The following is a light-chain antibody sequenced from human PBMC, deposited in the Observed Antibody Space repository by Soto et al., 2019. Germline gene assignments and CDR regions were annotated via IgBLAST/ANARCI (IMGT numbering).Light chain of an antibody. CDR1: SGHSSYA. CDR3: QTWGTGIHYV. CDR2: LNSDGSH. V-gene: IGLV4-69*01. Sequence: QLVLTQSPSASASLGASVKLTCTLSSGHSSYAIAWHQQQPEKGPRYLMKLNSDGSHSKGDGIPDRFSGSSSGAERYLTIASLQYDDEDDYYWQTWGTGIHYVFGTGTKVTVL. J-gene: IGLJ1*01.